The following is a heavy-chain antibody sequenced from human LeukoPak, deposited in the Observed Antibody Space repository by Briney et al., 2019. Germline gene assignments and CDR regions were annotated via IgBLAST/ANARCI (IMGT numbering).Heavy chain of an antibody. CDR1: GYRFTSYW. D-gene: IGHD6-19*01. CDR3: AKGGVTVADWLDP. CDR2: IYPGDSDT. J-gene: IGHJ5*02. V-gene: IGHV5-51*01. Sequence: GESLKISCQVSGYRFTSYWIGWVRQMPGKGLEWVGIIYPGDSDTRYSPSLQGQVTISADKSISTAYLQWSSLKASDTAMYYCAKGGVTVADWLDPWGQGTLVTVSS.